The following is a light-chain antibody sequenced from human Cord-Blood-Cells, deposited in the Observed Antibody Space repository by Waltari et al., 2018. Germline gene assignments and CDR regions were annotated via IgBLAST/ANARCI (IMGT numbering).Light chain of an antibody. CDR2: GAS. CDR1: QSVSSSY. Sequence: IVLTQSPGTLSLSQGERATLSCSASQSVSSSYLAWYQQKPGQAPRLLIYGASSRATGIPDRFSGSGSGTDFTLTISRLEPEDFAVYYCQQYGSSPRTFGQGTKVEIK. V-gene: IGKV3-20*01. J-gene: IGKJ1*01. CDR3: QQYGSSPRT.